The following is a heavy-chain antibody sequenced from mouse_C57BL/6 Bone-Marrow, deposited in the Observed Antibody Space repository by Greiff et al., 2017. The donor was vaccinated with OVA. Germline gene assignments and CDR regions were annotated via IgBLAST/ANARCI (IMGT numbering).Heavy chain of an antibody. Sequence: EVQLQQSGAELVRPGASVKLSCTASGFNIKDYYMHWVKQRPEQGLEWIGRIDPEDGDTEYAPKFQGKATMTADTSSNTAYLQLSSLTSEDTAVYYCTSIYYYGSTVGYFDVWGTGTTVTVSS. CDR3: TSIYYYGSTVGYFDV. CDR2: IDPEDGDT. V-gene: IGHV14-1*01. CDR1: GFNIKDYY. D-gene: IGHD1-1*01. J-gene: IGHJ1*03.